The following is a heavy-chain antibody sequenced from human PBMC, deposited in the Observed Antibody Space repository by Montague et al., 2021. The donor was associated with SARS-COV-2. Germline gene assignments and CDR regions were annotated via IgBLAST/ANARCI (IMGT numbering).Heavy chain of an antibody. CDR2: IHTSGST. Sequence: SETLSLTCTVSGGSISSYYWSWIRQSAGKGLEWIGRIHTSGSTDYNSSLNSRVTMSVDMSKNQFSLKLSSVTAADTAVYYCASGTYYDFWVGYYSHDYVSGMDVWGQGTTVTVSS. D-gene: IGHD3-3*01. CDR1: GGSISSYY. CDR3: ASGTYYDFWVGYYSHDYVSGMDV. J-gene: IGHJ6*02. V-gene: IGHV4-4*07.